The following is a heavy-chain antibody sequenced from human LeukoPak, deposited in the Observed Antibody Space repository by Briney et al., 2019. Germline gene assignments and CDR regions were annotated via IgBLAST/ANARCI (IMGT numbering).Heavy chain of an antibody. CDR1: GYSFTSYW. V-gene: IGHV5-51*01. D-gene: IGHD3-22*01. Sequence: GESLKISCKGSGYSFTSYWNGWVRQMPGKGLERMGIIYPGDSDTRYSPSFQGQVTISADKSISTAYLQWSSLKASDTAMYYCARRYDSSGYELDYWGQGTLVTVSS. CDR2: IYPGDSDT. J-gene: IGHJ4*02. CDR3: ARRYDSSGYELDY.